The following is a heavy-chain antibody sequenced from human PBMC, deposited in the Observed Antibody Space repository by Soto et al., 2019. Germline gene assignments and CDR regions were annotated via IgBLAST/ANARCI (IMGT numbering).Heavy chain of an antibody. CDR1: GFTFSSYG. J-gene: IGHJ4*02. CDR2: IWYDGSNK. Sequence: PGGSLRLSCAASGFTFSSYGMHWVRQAPGKGLEWVAVIWYDGSNKYYADSVKGRFTISRDNSKNTLYLQMNSLIAEDTAVYYCARERSIVDTAMVNWGQGTLVTVSS. CDR3: ARERSIVDTAMVN. V-gene: IGHV3-33*01. D-gene: IGHD5-18*01.